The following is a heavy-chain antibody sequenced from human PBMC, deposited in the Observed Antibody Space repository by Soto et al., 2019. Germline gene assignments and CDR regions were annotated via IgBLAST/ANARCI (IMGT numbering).Heavy chain of an antibody. V-gene: IGHV5-51*01. CDR3: ARQDGSGIYYFDY. CDR2: IYPSDSDT. Sequence: EVQLVPSGAEVKKPGDSLKISCKGSGYSFTHYWIGLVRQMPGKGLEWMGIIYPSDSDTRYSPSYQGQVTISVDKSISIAYLQWSSLKASDTAMYYCARQDGSGIYYFDYWGQGTLVTVSS. CDR1: GYSFTHYW. D-gene: IGHD3-10*01. J-gene: IGHJ4*02.